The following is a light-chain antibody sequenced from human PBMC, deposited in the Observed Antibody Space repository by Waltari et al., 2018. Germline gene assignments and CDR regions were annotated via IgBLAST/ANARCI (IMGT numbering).Light chain of an antibody. V-gene: IGLV1-40*01. CDR1: SSNIGAGHD. CDR2: GPS. J-gene: IGLJ1*01. Sequence: QSVLTQPPSVSGAPGQRVTLSCTGSSSNIGAGHDVHGYQQLPGPAPKLLIYGPSDRRSGVPARLSVSRSGTSASLASSGLQAEDDADYYCQSYDSSLSAYVFGTGTKVTVL. CDR3: QSYDSSLSAYV.